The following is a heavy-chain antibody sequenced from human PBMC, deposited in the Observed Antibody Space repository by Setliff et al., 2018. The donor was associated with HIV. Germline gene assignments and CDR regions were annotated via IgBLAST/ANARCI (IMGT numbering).Heavy chain of an antibody. J-gene: IGHJ4*02. CDR1: GFIFSDYY. D-gene: IGHD1-26*01. Sequence: GGSLRLSCAASGFIFSDYYMDWVRQAPGKGLEWVAHTRQEGNSYSTYYADSVKGRFTISRDNSKSTLYLQMGSLRAEDMAVYYCARDAEVGTTYFDYWGQGTLVTVSS. CDR2: TRQEGNSYST. CDR3: ARDAEVGTTYFDY. V-gene: IGHV3-64*02.